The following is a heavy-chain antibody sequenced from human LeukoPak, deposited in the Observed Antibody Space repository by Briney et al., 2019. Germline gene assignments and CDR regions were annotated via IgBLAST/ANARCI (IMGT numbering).Heavy chain of an antibody. D-gene: IGHD3-3*01. CDR3: ARDPRGDFWSGYYPYYYYYGMDV. CDR2: MNPNSSNT. CDR1: GYTFTSYD. J-gene: IGHJ6*02. V-gene: IGHV1-8*01. Sequence: GASVKVSCKASGYTFTSYDINWVRQATGQGLEWMGWMNPNSSNTGYAQKFQGRVTMTRNTSISTAYMELSSLRSEDTAVYYCARDPRGDFWSGYYPYYYYYGMDVWGQGTTVTVSS.